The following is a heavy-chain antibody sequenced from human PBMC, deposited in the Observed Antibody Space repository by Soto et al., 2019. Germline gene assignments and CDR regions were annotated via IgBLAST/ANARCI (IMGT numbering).Heavy chain of an antibody. D-gene: IGHD2-15*01. CDR3: ARDVASDYYCMDV. CDR2: ISDSGST. V-gene: IGHV4-59*01. CDR1: GASISSYY. Sequence: QVQLQDSAPGLVKSSETLSLTCTTSGASISSYYWSWIRQPPGKGLEWIGYISDSGSTNYNPSLKSRVTLSVDTSRNQFSLKLTSVTAAETAVYYCARDVASDYYCMDVWVRGTTVTVSS. J-gene: IGHJ6*02.